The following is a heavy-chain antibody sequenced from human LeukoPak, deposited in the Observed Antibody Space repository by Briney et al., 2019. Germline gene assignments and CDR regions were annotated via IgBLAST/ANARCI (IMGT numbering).Heavy chain of an antibody. CDR1: GFTFSSYW. D-gene: IGHD6-19*01. J-gene: IGHJ4*02. Sequence: PGGSLRLSCAASGFTFSSYWMSWVRQAPGKGLEWVANIKQDGSERNYVDSVKGRFTISRDNSKNTLYLQMNSLRAEDTAVYYCARRSGIAVAGAFDYWGQGTLVTVSS. CDR2: IKQDGSER. CDR3: ARRSGIAVAGAFDY. V-gene: IGHV3-7*03.